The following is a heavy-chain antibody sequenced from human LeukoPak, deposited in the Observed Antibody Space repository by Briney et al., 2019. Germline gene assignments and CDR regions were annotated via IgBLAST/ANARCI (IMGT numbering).Heavy chain of an antibody. J-gene: IGHJ4*02. V-gene: IGHV1-18*04. D-gene: IGHD3-16*01. CDR2: ISAYNGNT. CDR1: GYTFTSYG. CDR3: ARHEERGSPFDY. Sequence: ASVKVSCKASGYTFTSYGISWVRQAPGHGLKWMGWISAYNGNTNYAQKLQGRVTMTTDTSTSTAYMELRSLRSDDTAVYYCARHEERGSPFDYWGQGTLVTVSS.